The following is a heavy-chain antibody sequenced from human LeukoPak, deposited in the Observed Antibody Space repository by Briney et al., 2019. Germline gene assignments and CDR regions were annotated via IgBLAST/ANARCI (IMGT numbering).Heavy chain of an antibody. Sequence: GGSLRLSCAASGFTFSTYAMNWVRQAPGKGLEWVSGISGGGGSTYYADSVKGRFTISRDNSKNTLYLQVKSLRAEDTAVYYCAKNPHGGDYFDYWGLGTLVTVSS. D-gene: IGHD4-23*01. J-gene: IGHJ4*02. CDR3: AKNPHGGDYFDY. CDR2: ISGGGGST. CDR1: GFTFSTYA. V-gene: IGHV3-23*01.